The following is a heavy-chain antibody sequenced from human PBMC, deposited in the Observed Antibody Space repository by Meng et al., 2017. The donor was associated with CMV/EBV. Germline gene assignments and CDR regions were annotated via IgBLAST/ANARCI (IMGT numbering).Heavy chain of an antibody. CDR1: GFTLSDYY. V-gene: IGHV3-11*01. CDR3: ARERSQLDSSGYDD. Sequence: GGSLRLSCAASGFTLSDYYMSWIRQAPGKGLEWVSYISSSGSTIYYADSVKGRFTISRDNAKNSLYLQMNSLRAEDTAVYYCARERSQLDSSGYDDWGQGTLVTVSS. D-gene: IGHD3-22*01. J-gene: IGHJ4*02. CDR2: ISSSGSTI.